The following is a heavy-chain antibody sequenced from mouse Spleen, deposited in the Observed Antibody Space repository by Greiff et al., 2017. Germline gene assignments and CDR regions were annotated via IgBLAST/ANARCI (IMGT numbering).Heavy chain of an antibody. Sequence: VQLQQSGPGLVKPSQSLSLTCSVTGYSITSGYYWNWIRQFPGNKLEWMGYISYDGSNNYNPSLKNRISITRDTSKNQFFLKLNSVTTEDTATYYCARIYYDYYFDYWGQGTTLTVSS. D-gene: IGHD2-4*01. CDR3: ARIYYDYYFDY. J-gene: IGHJ2*01. V-gene: IGHV3-6*01. CDR2: ISYDGSN. CDR1: GYSITSGYY.